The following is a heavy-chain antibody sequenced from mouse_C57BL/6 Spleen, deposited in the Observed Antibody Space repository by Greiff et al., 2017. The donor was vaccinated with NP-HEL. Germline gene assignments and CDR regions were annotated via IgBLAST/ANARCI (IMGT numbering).Heavy chain of an antibody. CDR2: IYPGSGST. J-gene: IGHJ3*01. CDR3: ARCAGCGSSPAWCAD. V-gene: IGHV1-55*01. Sequence: QVQLQQPGAELVKPGASVKMSCKASGYTFTSYWITWVKQRPGQGLEWIGHIYPGSGSTNYNEKFKSKATLTVDTSSSTAYMQLSSLTAEDGAVYYCARCAGCGSSPAWCADGGQGTLVTVSA. D-gene: IGHD1-1*01. CDR1: GYTFTSYW.